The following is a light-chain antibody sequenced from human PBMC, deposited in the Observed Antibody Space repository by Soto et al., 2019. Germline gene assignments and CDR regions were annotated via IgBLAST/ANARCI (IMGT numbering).Light chain of an antibody. V-gene: IGLV2-14*03. CDR2: HVT. J-gene: IGLJ1*01. Sequence: QSALTQPASVSGSPGQSITISCTGTSSDIGHYDDVSWYQQHPGKAPKLMIYHVTYRPSGVSNRYSGSKSGNSAALTISGLQADDEAAYYFFSLTASHTYVVGSGTKLTVL. CDR3: FSLTASHTYV. CDR1: SSDIGHYDD.